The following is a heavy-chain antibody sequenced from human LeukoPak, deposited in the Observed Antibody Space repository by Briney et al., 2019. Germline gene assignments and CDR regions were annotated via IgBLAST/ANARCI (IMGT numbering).Heavy chain of an antibody. CDR2: ISSSSSTI. CDR3: ARGGGYYPIDY. D-gene: IGHD2-15*01. CDR1: GFSFSDAW. J-gene: IGHJ4*02. V-gene: IGHV3-48*01. Sequence: GGSLRLSCAASGFSFSDAWMNWVRQAPGKGLEWVSYISSSSSTIYYADSVKGRFTISRDNAKNSLYLQMNSLRAEDTAVYYCARGGGYYPIDYWGQGTLVTVSS.